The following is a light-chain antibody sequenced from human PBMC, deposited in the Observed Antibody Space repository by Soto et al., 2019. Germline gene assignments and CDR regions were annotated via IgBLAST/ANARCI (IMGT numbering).Light chain of an antibody. CDR3: QQYNSYSPWT. V-gene: IGKV1-5*01. CDR2: DVS. J-gene: IGKJ1*01. CDR1: QTINNW. Sequence: DFQMTQSPSTLSASVRHRVTITCRASQTINNWLAWYQQKPGKAPKLLIYDVSSLENGVPSRFSGSGSGTEFTLTISSLQPDDFATYYCQQYNSYSPWTFGQGTKVDI.